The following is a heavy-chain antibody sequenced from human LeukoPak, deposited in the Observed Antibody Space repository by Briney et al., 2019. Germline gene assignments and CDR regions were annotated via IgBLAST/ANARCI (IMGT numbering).Heavy chain of an antibody. CDR3: ARDAPYFDY. CDR1: GFTFSSYA. J-gene: IGHJ4*02. CDR2: ISYDGSNK. V-gene: IGHV3-30-3*01. Sequence: GGSLRLSCAASGFTFSSYAMHWVRQAPGKGLEWVAVISYDGSNKYYADSVKGRFTISRDNSKNTLYLQMNSLRAEDTAVYYCARDAPYFDYWGQGTLVTVSS.